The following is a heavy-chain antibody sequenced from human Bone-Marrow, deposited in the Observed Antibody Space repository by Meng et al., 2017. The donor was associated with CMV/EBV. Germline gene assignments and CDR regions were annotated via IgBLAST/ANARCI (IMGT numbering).Heavy chain of an antibody. V-gene: IGHV1-69*05. CDR3: AREGALGYCTNGVCYNWFDP. Sequence: SVKVSCKASGGTFSSYAISWVRQAPGQGLEWMGGIIPIFGTANYAQKFQGRVTITTDESTSTAYMELSSLRSEDMAVYYCAREGALGYCTNGVCYNWFDPWGQGPLVNVYS. CDR1: GGTFSSYA. CDR2: IIPIFGTA. J-gene: IGHJ5*02. D-gene: IGHD2-8*01.